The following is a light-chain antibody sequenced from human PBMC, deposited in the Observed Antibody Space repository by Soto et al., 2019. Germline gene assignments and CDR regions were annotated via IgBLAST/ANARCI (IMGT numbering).Light chain of an antibody. CDR1: SSNIGAGYD. Sequence: QSVLTQPPSVSGAPGQRVTISCTGSSSNIGAGYDVHWYQQVSGTAPKLLIYGNSNRPSGVPDRFSDSKSGTSASLAITGLQAEDEADYFCQSYDSSLRYVFGTGTKLTVL. V-gene: IGLV1-40*01. J-gene: IGLJ1*01. CDR2: GNS. CDR3: QSYDSSLRYV.